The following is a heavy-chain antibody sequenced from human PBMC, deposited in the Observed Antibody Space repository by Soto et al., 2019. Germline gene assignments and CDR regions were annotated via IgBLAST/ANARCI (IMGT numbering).Heavy chain of an antibody. V-gene: IGHV3-23*01. D-gene: IGHD2-2*01. CDR2: VSGSGGSV. CDR3: AKGSVVGADYSYGMDV. Sequence: EVQLLESGGDLVQPGGSLTLSCAAAGFTFSSYGMSWVRQAPGKGLEWVSAVSGSGGSVYYADSVRGWFTISRDNSKNTLYLQVNSLRAEDTAIYYCAKGSVVGADYSYGMDVWGQGTTVTVSS. J-gene: IGHJ6*02. CDR1: GFTFSSYG.